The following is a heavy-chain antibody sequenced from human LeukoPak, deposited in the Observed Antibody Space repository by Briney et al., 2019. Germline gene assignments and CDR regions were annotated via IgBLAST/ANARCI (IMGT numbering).Heavy chain of an antibody. CDR1: GFTFSNYG. Sequence: GSLRLSCAASGFTFSNYGMHWVRQAPGKGLEWVAIIWYDGSNKHYADSVKGRFTISRDNSKNTLYLEMNSLRVEDTAVYYCARSYYYDRSAGGWFDPWGQGTLVTVSS. J-gene: IGHJ5*02. CDR3: ARSYYYDRSAGGWFDP. D-gene: IGHD3-22*01. CDR2: IWYDGSNK. V-gene: IGHV3-33*01.